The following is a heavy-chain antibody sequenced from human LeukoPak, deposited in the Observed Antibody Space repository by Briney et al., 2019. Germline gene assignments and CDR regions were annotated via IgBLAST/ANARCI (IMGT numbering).Heavy chain of an antibody. D-gene: IGHD5-24*01. Sequence: SVKVSCKASGGTFSSYAISWVRQAPGQGLEWMGGIIPIFGTANYAQKFQGRVTITADKSTSTAYMELSSLRSEDTAVYYCASGDAYNTLSFDYWGQGTLVTVSS. V-gene: IGHV1-69*06. CDR2: IIPIFGTA. CDR1: GGTFSSYA. CDR3: ASGDAYNTLSFDY. J-gene: IGHJ4*02.